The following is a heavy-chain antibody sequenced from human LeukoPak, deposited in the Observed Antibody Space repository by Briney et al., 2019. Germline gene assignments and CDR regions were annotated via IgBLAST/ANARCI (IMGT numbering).Heavy chain of an antibody. J-gene: IGHJ6*02. V-gene: IGHV4-39*07. Sequence: PSETLSLTCTVSGGSISSSSYYWGWIRQPPGKGLEWIGSIYYSGSTYYNPSLKSRVTISVDTSKNQFSLKLSSVTAADTAVYYCASGYSSSWYGLDYYYGMDVWGQGTTVTVSS. CDR2: IYYSGST. CDR3: ASGYSSSWYGLDYYYGMDV. D-gene: IGHD6-13*01. CDR1: GGSISSSSYY.